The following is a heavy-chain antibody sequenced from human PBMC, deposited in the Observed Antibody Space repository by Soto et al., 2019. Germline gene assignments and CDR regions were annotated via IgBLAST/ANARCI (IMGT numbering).Heavy chain of an antibody. CDR3: ARDTSGYYYYFDY. CDR1: GYTFTDYY. D-gene: IGHD3-22*01. CDR2: INPNNGGT. J-gene: IGHJ4*02. V-gene: IGHV1-2*04. Sequence: ASVKVSCKASGYTFTDYYIHWVRQAPGQGLEWMGWINPNNGGTNFAQRFQGWVRMTRDTSNSTAYMELRRLRSDDTAVYFCARDTSGYYYYFDYWGQGTLVTVSS.